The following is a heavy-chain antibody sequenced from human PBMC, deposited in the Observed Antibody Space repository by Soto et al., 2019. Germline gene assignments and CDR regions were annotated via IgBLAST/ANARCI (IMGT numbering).Heavy chain of an antibody. D-gene: IGHD4-17*01. V-gene: IGHV1-69*01. Sequence: QVHLVQSGAEVKKPGSSVRVSCKASGGTLSIYAISWVRQAPGQGLEWMGGIIAFYGTINYTQKFQGRVKITADDSTSTAYMALTSLRSEDTAVYYCARAADGDCYYYGMDGWGQGTAVIVTS. CDR1: GGTLSIYA. CDR3: ARAADGDCYYYGMDG. CDR2: IIAFYGTI. J-gene: IGHJ6*02.